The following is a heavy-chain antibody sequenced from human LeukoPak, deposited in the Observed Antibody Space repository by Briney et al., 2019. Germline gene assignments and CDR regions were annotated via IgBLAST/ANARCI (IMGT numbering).Heavy chain of an antibody. CDR2: IKQDGSKK. V-gene: IGHV3-7*01. Sequence: GGSLRLSCAASGFTFSSYWMSWVRQAPGKGLEWVANIKQDGSKKYYVDSVKGRFTISRDNAKNSLYLQMNSLRAEDTAVYYCARDPVLRQWLGWFGPWGQGTLVTVSS. CDR1: GFTFSSYW. J-gene: IGHJ5*02. CDR3: ARDPVLRQWLGWFGP. D-gene: IGHD6-19*01.